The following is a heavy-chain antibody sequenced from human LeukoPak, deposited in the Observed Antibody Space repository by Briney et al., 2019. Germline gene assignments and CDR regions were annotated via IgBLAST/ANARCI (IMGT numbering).Heavy chain of an antibody. V-gene: IGHV3-23*01. CDR3: AKDSLAYCGGDCYGSPSSCDP. Sequence: GGSLRLSCAASGFTFSSYAMSWVRQAPGKGLEWVSSISGSDGTTYYADSVKGRFTISRDNSKYTLSLQMNSLRAEDTAVYYCAKDSLAYCGGDCYGSPSSCDPWGQGTLVTVSS. D-gene: IGHD2-21*02. J-gene: IGHJ5*02. CDR2: ISGSDGTT. CDR1: GFTFSSYA.